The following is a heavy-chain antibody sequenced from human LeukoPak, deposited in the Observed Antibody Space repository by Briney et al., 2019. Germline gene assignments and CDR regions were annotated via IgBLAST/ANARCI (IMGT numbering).Heavy chain of an antibody. CDR2: IYYTGTT. D-gene: IGHD1-14*01. CDR1: GGSISNYY. J-gene: IGHJ6*02. CDR3: KTAYDIDV. Sequence: SETLSLTCTVSGGSISNYYWSLIRQPPGKALEWIGYIYYTGTTKYNPSLKSRATISLDTSKNQFSLKLTSVTAADTAFFNQKTAYDIDVWGQGTTVTVSS. V-gene: IGHV4-59*01.